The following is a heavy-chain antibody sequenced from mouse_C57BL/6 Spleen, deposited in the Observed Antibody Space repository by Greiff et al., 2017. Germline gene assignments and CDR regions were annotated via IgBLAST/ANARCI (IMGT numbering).Heavy chain of an antibody. Sequence: EVQVVESGGGLVKPGGSLKLSCAASGFTFSSYAMSWVRQTPEKRLEWVATISDGGSYTYYPDNVKGRFTISSDNAKNNLYLQMSHLKSEDTAMYYCARDPYDSYYEAWFAYWGQGTLVTVSA. D-gene: IGHD2-3*01. CDR1: GFTFSSYA. CDR2: ISDGGSYT. J-gene: IGHJ3*01. V-gene: IGHV5-4*01. CDR3: ARDPYDSYYEAWFAY.